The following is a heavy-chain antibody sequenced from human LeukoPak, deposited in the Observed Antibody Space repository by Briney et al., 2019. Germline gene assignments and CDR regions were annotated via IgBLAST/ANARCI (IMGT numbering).Heavy chain of an antibody. V-gene: IGHV3-7*01. D-gene: IGHD1-1*01. CDR2: INPDGRTT. Sequence: GGSLRLSCVASGFSFSTYWMNWIRQAPEKGLEWVANINPDGRTTNYVDSVKGRFTISRDNAKSSLYLQMNSLRAEDTAVYYCATDRGYLTFDYWGQGTLVTVSS. J-gene: IGHJ4*02. CDR1: GFSFSTYW. CDR3: ATDRGYLTFDY.